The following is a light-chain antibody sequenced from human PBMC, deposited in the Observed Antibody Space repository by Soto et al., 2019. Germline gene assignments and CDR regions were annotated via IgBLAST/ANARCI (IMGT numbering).Light chain of an antibody. Sequence: NFMLTQPHSVSESPGKTVTISCTRSSGSIASNYVQWYQQRPGSAPTTVIYEDNQRPSGVPDRFSGSIDSSSNSASLTISGLTTEDEADYYCQSYDSSNQGVFGSGTQLTVL. J-gene: IGLJ6*01. CDR1: SGSIASNY. CDR3: QSYDSSNQGV. V-gene: IGLV6-57*03. CDR2: EDN.